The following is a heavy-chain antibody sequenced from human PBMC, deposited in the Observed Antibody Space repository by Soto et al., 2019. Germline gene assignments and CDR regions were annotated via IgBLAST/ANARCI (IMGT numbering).Heavy chain of an antibody. CDR1: GYSFTSYW. V-gene: IGHV5-51*01. Sequence: XESLKVTWKCSGYSFTSYWIGLVLQMPGKGLEWMGIIYPGDSDTRYSPSFQGQVTISADKSISTAYLQWSSLKASDTAMYYCAIQWDHDILTGPRDAFDIWGQGTMVTVSS. D-gene: IGHD3-9*01. CDR3: AIQWDHDILTGPRDAFDI. CDR2: IYPGDSDT. J-gene: IGHJ3*02.